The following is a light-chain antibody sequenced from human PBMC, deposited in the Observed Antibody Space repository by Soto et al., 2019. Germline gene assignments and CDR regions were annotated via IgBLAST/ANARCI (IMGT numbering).Light chain of an antibody. V-gene: IGKV3-20*01. CDR1: QSVSGIY. CDR3: QQYGTSPPYT. CDR2: GAS. Sequence: EIVLTQSPGTLSLSPGERATLSCRASQSVSGIYLAWYQQKPGQAPRLLIYGASSRATGIPDRFSGSGSGTDFTLTISRLEPEDFAVYYCQQYGTSPPYTFDQGTKVEIK. J-gene: IGKJ2*01.